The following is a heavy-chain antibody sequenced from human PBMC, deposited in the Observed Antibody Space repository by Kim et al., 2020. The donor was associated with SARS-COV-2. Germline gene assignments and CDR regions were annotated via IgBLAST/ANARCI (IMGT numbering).Heavy chain of an antibody. CDR1: GGSISSSSYY. V-gene: IGHV4-39*01. J-gene: IGHJ4*02. D-gene: IGHD1-26*01. CDR3: ARHGKSAGATHFDY. Sequence: SETLSLTCTVSGGSISSSSYYWGWIRQPPGKGLEWIGSIYYSGSTYYNPSLKSRVTISVDTSKNQFSLKLSSVTAADTAVYYCARHGKSAGATHFDYWGQGTLVTVSS. CDR2: IYYSGST.